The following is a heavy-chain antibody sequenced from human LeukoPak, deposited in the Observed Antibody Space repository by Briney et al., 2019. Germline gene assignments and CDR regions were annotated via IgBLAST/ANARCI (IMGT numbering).Heavy chain of an antibody. Sequence: SETLSLTCAVYGGSFSGYYWSWIRRPPGKGLEWIGEINHSGSTNYNPSLKSRVTISVDTSKNQFSLELSSVTAADTAVYYCARLVSGSYPDYWGQGTLVTVSS. D-gene: IGHD1-26*01. CDR2: INHSGST. V-gene: IGHV4-34*01. CDR1: GGSFSGYY. CDR3: ARLVSGSYPDY. J-gene: IGHJ4*02.